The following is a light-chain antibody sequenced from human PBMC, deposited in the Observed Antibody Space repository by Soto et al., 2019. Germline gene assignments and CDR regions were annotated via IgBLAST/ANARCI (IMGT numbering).Light chain of an antibody. CDR1: QSVSSN. Sequence: ELVMTQSPATLSVSLGARAIPSCRASQSVSSNLAWYQQKHGQAPSLLIYGASTRAIDIPARFSGSGYGTAVTITISRLEPEDCAVFYCQHYDRLPITFGQGTRLEIK. J-gene: IGKJ5*01. V-gene: IGKV3-15*01. CDR3: QHYDRLPIT. CDR2: GAS.